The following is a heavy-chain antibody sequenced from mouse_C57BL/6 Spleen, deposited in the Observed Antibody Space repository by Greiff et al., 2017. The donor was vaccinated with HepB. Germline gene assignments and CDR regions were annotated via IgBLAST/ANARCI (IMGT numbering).Heavy chain of an antibody. CDR3: ARSGDDHAWFAY. V-gene: IGHV1-59*01. J-gene: IGHJ3*01. CDR2: IDPSDSYT. CDR1: GYTFTSYW. D-gene: IGHD3-1*01. Sequence: VQLQQPGAELVRPGTSVKLSCKASGYTFTSYWMHWVKQRPGQGLEWIGVIDPSDSYTNYNQKFKGKATLTVDTSSSTAYMQLGSLTSEDSAVYYCARSGDDHAWFAYWGQGTLVTVSA.